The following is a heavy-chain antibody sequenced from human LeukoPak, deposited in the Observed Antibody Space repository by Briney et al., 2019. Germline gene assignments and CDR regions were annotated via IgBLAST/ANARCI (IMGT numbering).Heavy chain of an antibody. CDR1: GYTFTSYG. CDR2: ISGYNGNT. D-gene: IGHD3-22*01. CDR3: ARLMDNNYDGSAFDY. Sequence: GASVKVSCKASGYTFTSYGISWVRQAPGQGLEWMGWISGYNGNTNYAQILQGRVTMTTDTSTSTAYLELRSLRSDDTAVYYCARLMDNNYDGSAFDYWGQGTLVTVSS. J-gene: IGHJ4*02. V-gene: IGHV1-18*01.